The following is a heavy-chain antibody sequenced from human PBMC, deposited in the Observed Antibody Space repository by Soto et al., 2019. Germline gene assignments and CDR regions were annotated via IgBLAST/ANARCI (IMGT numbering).Heavy chain of an antibody. Sequence: QVQLVESGGGVVQPGRSLRLSCAASGFTFSSYAMHWVRQAPGKGLEWVAVISYDGSNKYYADSVKGRFTISRDNSKNNLYLQMNSLRAEATAVYYCASVVQLWSGDYWGQGTLVTVSS. D-gene: IGHD5-18*01. J-gene: IGHJ4*02. CDR2: ISYDGSNK. CDR3: ASVVQLWSGDY. V-gene: IGHV3-30-3*01. CDR1: GFTFSSYA.